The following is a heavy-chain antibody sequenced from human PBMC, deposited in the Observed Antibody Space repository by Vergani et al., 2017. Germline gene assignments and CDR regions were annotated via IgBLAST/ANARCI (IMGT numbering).Heavy chain of an antibody. CDR2: ISGHGDRT. V-gene: IGHV3-23*01. Sequence: EVHLLESGGGQVEAGGPLRLSCVASGFTFSNSAMSWVRQTSGKGLEWVSAISGHGDRTYYADSVKGRFTISRDNSKNTLYLQMNSLRAEDTAVYYCAEKARATVSTSYYCYHMDVWGKGTTVTVSS. J-gene: IGHJ6*03. CDR1: GFTFSNSA. CDR3: AEKARATVSTSYYCYHMDV. D-gene: IGHD4-11*01.